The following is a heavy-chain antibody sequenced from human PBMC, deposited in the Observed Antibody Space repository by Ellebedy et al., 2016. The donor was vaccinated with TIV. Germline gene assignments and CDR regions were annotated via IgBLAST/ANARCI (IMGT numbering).Heavy chain of an antibody. CDR3: ARDSVSQLARNYYYYGMDV. CDR2: INPNSGGT. V-gene: IGHV1-2*02. J-gene: IGHJ6*02. D-gene: IGHD6-6*01. CDR1: GYTFTGYY. Sequence: ASVKVSCXASGYTFTGYYMHWVRQPPGQGLEWMGWINPNSGGTNYAQKFQGRVTMNRDTSISTAYMELSRLRSDVTAVYYCARDSVSQLARNYYYYGMDVWGQGTTVTVSS.